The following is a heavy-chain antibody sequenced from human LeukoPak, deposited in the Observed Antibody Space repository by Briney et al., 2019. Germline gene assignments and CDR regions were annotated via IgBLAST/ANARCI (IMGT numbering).Heavy chain of an antibody. V-gene: IGHV5-51*01. CDR3: ARKHDYGDFGGY. CDR1: GYSFTTYW. CDR2: IYPGDSET. Sequence: GESLKISCKGSGYSFTTYWIGWVRQMPGKGLEWLGIIYPGDSETRYSPSFQGQVTISVDKSVSTAYLQWSSLKASDSAMYYCARKHDYGDFGGYWGQGTLVTVSS. J-gene: IGHJ4*02. D-gene: IGHD4-17*01.